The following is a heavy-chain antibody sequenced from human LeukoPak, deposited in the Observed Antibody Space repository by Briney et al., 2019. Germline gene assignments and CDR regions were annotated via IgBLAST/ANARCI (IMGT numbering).Heavy chain of an antibody. CDR3: ARALTSGDSSGYYYDY. CDR1: GGSFSGYY. D-gene: IGHD3-22*01. Sequence: SETLSLTCAVYGGSFSGYYWSWIRQPPGKGLEWIGEINHSGSTNYNPSLKSRVTISVDRSKNQFSLKLSSVTAADTAVYYCARALTSGDSSGYYYDYWGQGTLVTVSS. J-gene: IGHJ4*02. CDR2: INHSGST. V-gene: IGHV4-34*01.